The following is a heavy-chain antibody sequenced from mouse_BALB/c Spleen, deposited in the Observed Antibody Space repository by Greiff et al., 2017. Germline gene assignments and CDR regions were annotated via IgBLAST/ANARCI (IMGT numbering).Heavy chain of an antibody. CDR2: INSGGSYT. CDR1: GFTFSSYG. V-gene: IGHV5-6*03. Sequence: DVKLVESGAGLVQPGGSLKLSCAASGFTFSSYGMSWVRQTPDKRLELVATINSGGSYTYYPDSVKGRITISRDNAKNTLYLQMSSLKSEDTAMYYCARRTNWDVGYALDDWGQGTTVTVSS. CDR3: ARRTNWDVGYALDD. J-gene: IGHJ4*01. D-gene: IGHD4-1*01.